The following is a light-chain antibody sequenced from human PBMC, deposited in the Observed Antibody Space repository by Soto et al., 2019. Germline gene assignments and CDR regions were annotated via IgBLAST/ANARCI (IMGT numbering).Light chain of an antibody. V-gene: IGLV2-14*01. Sequence: QSALTQPASVSGSPGQSITISCTGTGTDVGGYNYVSWYQQHPGQAPKLIISEVSNRPSGVSNRFSGSKSGNTASLTISGLQAEDEADYYCSSYTSSSSTVILGGGTELTVL. J-gene: IGLJ2*01. CDR2: EVS. CDR3: SSYTSSSSTVI. CDR1: GTDVGGYNY.